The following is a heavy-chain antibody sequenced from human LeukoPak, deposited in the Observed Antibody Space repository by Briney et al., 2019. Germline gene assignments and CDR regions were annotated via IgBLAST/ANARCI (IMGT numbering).Heavy chain of an antibody. D-gene: IGHD3-9*01. CDR3: ARLTGGHYFEY. CDR1: GGSFTSYY. Sequence: PSETLSLTCTVSGGSFTSYYWSWIRQPPGNGLEWIGHIHTSGSTNYNPSLKSRVTLSVDTAKNQFSLKLSSVTAADTAIYYCARLTGGHYFEYWGQGTLVTVSS. CDR2: IHTSGST. V-gene: IGHV4-4*09. J-gene: IGHJ4*02.